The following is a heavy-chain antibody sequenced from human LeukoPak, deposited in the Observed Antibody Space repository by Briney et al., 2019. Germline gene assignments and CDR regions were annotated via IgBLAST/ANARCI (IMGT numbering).Heavy chain of an antibody. V-gene: IGHV1-69*05. CDR3: ARERAYDFWSGYHHGAFDI. J-gene: IGHJ3*02. CDR2: IIPIFGTA. CDR1: GGTFSSYA. Sequence: GSSVKVSCKASGGTFSSYAISWVRQAPGQGLEWMGGIIPIFGTANYAQKSQGRVTITTDESTSTAYMELSSLRSEDTAVYYCARERAYDFWSGYHHGAFDIWGQGTMVTVSS. D-gene: IGHD3-3*01.